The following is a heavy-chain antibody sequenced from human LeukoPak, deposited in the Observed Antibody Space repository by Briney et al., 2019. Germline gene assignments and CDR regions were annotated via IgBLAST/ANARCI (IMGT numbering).Heavy chain of an antibody. CDR1: GGTFSSYA. J-gene: IGHJ4*02. CDR3: ARDEYSYGPKTDY. D-gene: IGHD5-18*01. Sequence: SVKVSCKASGGTFSSYAISWVRQAPGQGREWMGRIIPILGIANYAQKFQGRVTITADKSTSTAYMELSSLKSEDTAVYYCARDEYSYGPKTDYWGQGTLVTVSS. CDR2: IIPILGIA. V-gene: IGHV1-69*04.